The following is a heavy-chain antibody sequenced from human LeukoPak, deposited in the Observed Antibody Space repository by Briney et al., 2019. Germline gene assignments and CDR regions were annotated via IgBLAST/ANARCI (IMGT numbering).Heavy chain of an antibody. Sequence: SETLSLTCTVSGGSISSGDYYWSWIRQPPGKGLEWIGYIYYSGSTYYNPSLKSRVTISVDTSKNQFSLKLSSVTAADTAVYYCARFRRGLYDSRGNDYWGQGTLVTVSS. J-gene: IGHJ4*02. CDR1: GGSISSGDYY. D-gene: IGHD3-22*01. V-gene: IGHV4-30-4*08. CDR2: IYYSGST. CDR3: ARFRRGLYDSRGNDY.